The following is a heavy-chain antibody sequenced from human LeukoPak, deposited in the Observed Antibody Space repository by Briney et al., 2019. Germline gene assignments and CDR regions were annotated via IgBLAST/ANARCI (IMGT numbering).Heavy chain of an antibody. CDR3: ARGRTGDPLDY. CDR1: GGSFSGYY. CDR2: INHSGST. Sequence: PSETLSLTCAVYGGSFSGYYWSWIRQPPGKGLEWIGEINHSGSTNYNPSLKSRVTISVDTSKNQFSLKLSSVTAADTAVYYCARGRTGDPLDYWGQGTLVTVSS. D-gene: IGHD4-17*01. V-gene: IGHV4-34*01. J-gene: IGHJ4*02.